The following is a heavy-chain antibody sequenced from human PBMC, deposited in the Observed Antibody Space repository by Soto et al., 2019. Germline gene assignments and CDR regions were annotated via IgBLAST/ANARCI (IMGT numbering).Heavy chain of an antibody. CDR2: IYYSGST. CDR3: ARQGGDLYFDY. Sequence: SETLSLTCTVSGGSISSSSYYWGWIRQPPGKGLEWIGSIYYSGSTHYNPSLKSRVTISVDTSKNQFSLKLSSVTAADTAVYYCARQGGDLYFDYWGQGTLVTVSS. CDR1: GGSISSSSYY. J-gene: IGHJ4*02. D-gene: IGHD3-16*01. V-gene: IGHV4-39*01.